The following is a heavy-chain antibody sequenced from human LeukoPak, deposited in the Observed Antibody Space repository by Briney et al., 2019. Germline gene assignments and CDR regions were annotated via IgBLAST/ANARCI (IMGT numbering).Heavy chain of an antibody. CDR3: ARGVLDIVVVPAAIGVYYYYYMDV. V-gene: IGHV4-34*01. CDR2: INHSGST. Sequence: SESLSLTCAVYGGSFSGYYWSWIRQPPGKGLEWIGEINHSGSTNYNPSLKSRVTISVDTSKNQFSPKLSSVTAADTAVYYCARGVLDIVVVPAAIGVYYYYYMDVWGKGTTVTVSS. D-gene: IGHD2-2*02. CDR1: GGSFSGYY. J-gene: IGHJ6*03.